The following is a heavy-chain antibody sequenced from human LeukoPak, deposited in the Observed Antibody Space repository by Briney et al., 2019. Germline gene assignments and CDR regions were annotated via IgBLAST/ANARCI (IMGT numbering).Heavy chain of an antibody. CDR3: AKGGYWSSTSCYWGSFDY. CDR2: TSGSGSSP. V-gene: IGHV3-23*01. J-gene: IGHJ4*02. D-gene: IGHD2-2*01. Sequence: GGSLRLSCAASGFTFSSYGMNWVRQSPGKGLEWGSATSGSGSSPNYSDSVKGRFTISRDNSKNTLYLKMNSLRAEDTAVYYCAKGGYWSSTSCYWGSFDYWGQGTLVTVSS. CDR1: GFTFSSYG.